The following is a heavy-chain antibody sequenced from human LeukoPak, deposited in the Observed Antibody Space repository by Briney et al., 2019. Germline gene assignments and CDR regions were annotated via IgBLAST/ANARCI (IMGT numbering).Heavy chain of an antibody. D-gene: IGHD2-15*01. CDR2: INPNSGGT. Sequence: ASVKVSCKASGYTFTDYYMHWVRQAPGQGLEWMAWINPNSGGTDYAQKFQGRVTMTRDTSISTAYMELSRLTSDDTAAYYCARAPGGFDIWGQGTMVTVSS. CDR3: ARAPGGFDI. CDR1: GYTFTDYY. V-gene: IGHV1-2*02. J-gene: IGHJ3*02.